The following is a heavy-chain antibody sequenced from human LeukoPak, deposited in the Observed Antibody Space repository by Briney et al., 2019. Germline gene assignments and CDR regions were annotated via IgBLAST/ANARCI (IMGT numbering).Heavy chain of an antibody. CDR3: ARPPHDYGDYWWFDP. Sequence: SETLSLTCAVYGGSFSGYYWSWIRQPPGKGLEWIEEINHSGSTNYNPSLKSRVTISVNTSKNQFSLKLSSVTAADTAVYYCARPPHDYGDYWWFDPWGQGTLVTVSS. V-gene: IGHV4-34*01. CDR1: GGSFSGYY. CDR2: INHSGST. J-gene: IGHJ5*02. D-gene: IGHD4-17*01.